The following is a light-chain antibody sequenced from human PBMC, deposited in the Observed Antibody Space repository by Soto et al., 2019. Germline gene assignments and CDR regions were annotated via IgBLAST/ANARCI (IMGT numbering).Light chain of an antibody. Sequence: EIVLTQSPGTLSLSPGERATLSCRASQSVSSTYLAWYQQRPGQAPRLLIYGGSSRATGIPDRFSGSGSVKDFTLSISRLEHEDFAVYYCQQYARAPPPFGGGTKVEIK. CDR2: GGS. CDR1: QSVSSTY. CDR3: QQYARAPPP. V-gene: IGKV3-20*01. J-gene: IGKJ4*02.